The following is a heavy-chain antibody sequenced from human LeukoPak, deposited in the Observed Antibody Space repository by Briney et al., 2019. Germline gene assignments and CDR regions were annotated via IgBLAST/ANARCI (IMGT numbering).Heavy chain of an antibody. J-gene: IGHJ6*03. V-gene: IGHV3-7*01. CDR1: GFTFSSYW. CDR2: IKQDGSEK. Sequence: GGALRLSCAAPGFTFSSYWMSWVRQAPGKGLEWVAKIKQDGSEKYYVDSLKGRFTISRDNAKNSLYLQMNSLRAEDTAVYYCARDPLTLYNYHMDVWGKGTTVTVSS. D-gene: IGHD3-9*01. CDR3: ARDPLTLYNYHMDV.